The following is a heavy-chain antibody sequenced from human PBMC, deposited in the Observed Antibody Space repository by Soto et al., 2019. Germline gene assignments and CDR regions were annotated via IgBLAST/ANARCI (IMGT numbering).Heavy chain of an antibody. J-gene: IGHJ6*02. Sequence: QVQLQESGPGLVKPSQTLSLTCTVSGGSISSGDYYWSWIRQPPGKGLEWMGYIYYSGSTYYNPSLKSRVTISVGTSKNQFSLKLSSVTAADTAVYYCARDRHIVVVTATRDSGYYYYYYGMDVWGQGTTVTVSS. CDR2: IYYSGST. CDR1: GGSISSGDYY. CDR3: ARDRHIVVVTATRDSGYYYYYYGMDV. D-gene: IGHD2-21*02. V-gene: IGHV4-30-4*01.